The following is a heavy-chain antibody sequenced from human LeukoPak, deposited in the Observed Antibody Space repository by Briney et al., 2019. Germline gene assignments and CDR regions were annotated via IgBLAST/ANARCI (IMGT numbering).Heavy chain of an antibody. Sequence: PGGSLRLSCAASGFTFSSYGMHWVRQAPGKGLEWVAFIRYDGSNKYYADSVKGRFTISRDNSKNTLYLQMNSLRAEDTALYYCAKDSTAWGVRRTGYYFDYWGQGTLVTVSS. V-gene: IGHV3-30*02. J-gene: IGHJ4*02. CDR2: IRYDGSNK. CDR1: GFTFSSYG. D-gene: IGHD3-16*01. CDR3: AKDSTAWGVRRTGYYFDY.